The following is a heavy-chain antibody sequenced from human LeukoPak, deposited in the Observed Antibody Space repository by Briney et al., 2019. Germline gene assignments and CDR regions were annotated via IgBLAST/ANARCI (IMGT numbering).Heavy chain of an antibody. CDR2: ISGGGGTR. CDR3: ARERTTVRD. V-gene: IGHV3-11*01. D-gene: IGHD4-17*01. CDR1: GFTFSDDY. J-gene: IGHJ4*02. Sequence: GGSLRLSCAASGFTFSDDYMSWIRQAPGKGPEWVSYISGGGGTRFYADSVKGRFTISRDNAKNSLFLQMNSLRAEDTAIYYCARERTTVRDWGQGTLVTVSS.